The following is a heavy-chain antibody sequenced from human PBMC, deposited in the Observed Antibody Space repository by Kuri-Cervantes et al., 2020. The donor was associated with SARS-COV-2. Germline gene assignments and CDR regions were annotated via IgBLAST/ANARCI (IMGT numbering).Heavy chain of an antibody. J-gene: IGHJ4*02. Sequence: GSRRLSCTVSGGSISSYYWSWIRQPPGKGREGIGSIYHSGSTFYNPSLKSRVTISVDTSKNQFSLKLSSVTAADTAVYYCARDSYYDPPVDYWGRGTLVTVSS. CDR3: ARDSYYDPPVDY. CDR2: IYHSGST. CDR1: GGSISSYY. D-gene: IGHD3-22*01. V-gene: IGHV4-38-2*02.